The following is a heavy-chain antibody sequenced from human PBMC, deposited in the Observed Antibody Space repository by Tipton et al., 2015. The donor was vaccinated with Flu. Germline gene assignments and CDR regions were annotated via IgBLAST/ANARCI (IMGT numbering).Heavy chain of an antibody. Sequence: TLSLTCTVSGGSISSSSYYWGWIRQPPGKGLEWIGYIYYSGSTNYNPSLKSRVTISVDTSKNQFSLKLSSVTAADTAVYYCARTPMVRGVIMPPDYWGQGTLVTVSS. CDR1: GGSISSSSYY. CDR2: IYYSGST. CDR3: ARTPMVRGVIMPPDY. J-gene: IGHJ4*02. D-gene: IGHD3-10*01. V-gene: IGHV4-61*05.